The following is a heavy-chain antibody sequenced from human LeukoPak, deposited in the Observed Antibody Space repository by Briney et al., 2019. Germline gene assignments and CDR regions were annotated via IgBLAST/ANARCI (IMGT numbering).Heavy chain of an antibody. Sequence: ASVKVSCKASGYTFTSYYMHWVRQAPGQGLEWMGIINPSGGTTSYAQKFQGRITMTRDTSTSTVSMELSSLRSGDTAIYYCARKNCSDPSCYEAGRGYLDYWGQGTLVTVSS. CDR2: INPSGGTT. CDR1: GYTFTSYY. D-gene: IGHD2-15*01. J-gene: IGHJ4*02. CDR3: ARKNCSDPSCYEAGRGYLDY. V-gene: IGHV1-46*01.